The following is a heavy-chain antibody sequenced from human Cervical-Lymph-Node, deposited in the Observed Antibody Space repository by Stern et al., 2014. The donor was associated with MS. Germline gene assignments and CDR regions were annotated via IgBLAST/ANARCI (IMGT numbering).Heavy chain of an antibody. CDR1: EYNFNTHW. V-gene: IGHV5-51*03. CDR3: ARHGGPNWNHEAHNWFDP. J-gene: IGHJ5*02. D-gene: IGHD1-14*01. CDR2: IYHGKSDN. Sequence: EVQLVESGAEVKKPGESLKISCKGSEYNFNTHWIAWVRQMPGKGLEWLGKIYHGKSDNRYTPALQGQVSISADKSITTPYLHFSSLKASDSAIYFCARHGGPNWNHEAHNWFDPWGQGTLVTVSS.